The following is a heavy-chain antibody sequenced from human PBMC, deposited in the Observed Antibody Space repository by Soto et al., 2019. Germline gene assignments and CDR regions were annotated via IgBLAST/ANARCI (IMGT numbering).Heavy chain of an antibody. V-gene: IGHV3-30*18. D-gene: IGHD4-17*01. Sequence: QVQLVESGGGVVQPGRSLRLSCAASGFTFSNYGMHWVRQAPGKGLEWVAVISFDGSKKYYADSVKGRFTISRDNSWNTLFLQMNGLRAEDTALYYCAKYSENGEYGDWFDPWGPGTLVTVSS. CDR3: AKYSENGEYGDWFDP. J-gene: IGHJ5*02. CDR2: ISFDGSKK. CDR1: GFTFSNYG.